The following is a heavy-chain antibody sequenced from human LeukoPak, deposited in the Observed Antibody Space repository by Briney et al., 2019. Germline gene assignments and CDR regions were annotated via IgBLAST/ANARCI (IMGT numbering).Heavy chain of an antibody. J-gene: IGHJ4*02. CDR1: GFTFSSDA. V-gene: IGHV3-23*01. CDR2: ISDNGDRT. CDR3: VKGRLTVAGHFDF. Sequence: GGSLRLSCAASGFTFSSDAMNRVRQAPGKGLEWVSVISDNGDRTYYADSVKGRFTISRDNYKNTLFLQMNSLRAEDTAVYYCVKGRLTVAGHFDFWGQGTLVTVSS. D-gene: IGHD6-19*01.